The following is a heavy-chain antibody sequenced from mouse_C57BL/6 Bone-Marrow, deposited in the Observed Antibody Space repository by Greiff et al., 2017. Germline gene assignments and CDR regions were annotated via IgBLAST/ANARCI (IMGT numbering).Heavy chain of an antibody. V-gene: IGHV1-61*01. Sequence: QVQLQQPGAELVRPGSSVKLSCKASGFTFTSSWMDWVKQRPGQGLEWIGNIYPSDSETPYNQTFKDKATLTVDKSSSTAYMQHSSLTSEDSAVYYCASPDDYGSSYWYFDVWGTGTTVTVSS. CDR1: GFTFTSSW. CDR3: ASPDDYGSSYWYFDV. CDR2: IYPSDSET. J-gene: IGHJ1*03. D-gene: IGHD1-1*01.